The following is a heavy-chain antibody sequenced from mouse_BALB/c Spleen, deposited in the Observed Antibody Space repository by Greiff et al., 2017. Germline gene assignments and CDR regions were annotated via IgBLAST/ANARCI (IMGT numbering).Heavy chain of an antibody. CDR3: AAALYDYEGGAWFAY. J-gene: IGHJ3*01. CDR2: ISYSGST. V-gene: IGHV3-2*02. CDR1: GYSITSDYA. Sequence: EVQLVESGPGLVKPSQSLSLTCTVTGYSITSDYAWNWIRQFPGNKLEWMGYISYSGSTSYNPSLKSRISITRDTSKNQFFLQLNSVTTEDTATYYCAAALYDYEGGAWFAYWGQGTLVTVSA. D-gene: IGHD2-4*01.